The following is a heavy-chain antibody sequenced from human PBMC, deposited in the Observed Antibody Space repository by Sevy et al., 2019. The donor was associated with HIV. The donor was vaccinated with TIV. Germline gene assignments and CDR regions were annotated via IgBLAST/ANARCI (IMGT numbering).Heavy chain of an antibody. Sequence: GGSLRLSCAASGFTFSSYAMSWVRQAPGKGLEWVSAISGSGGSTYYADSVKGRFTISRDNSKNMLYLQMNSLRAEDTAVYYCAKDQNGDYYDSSGYGYWGQGTLVTVSS. J-gene: IGHJ4*02. CDR1: GFTFSSYA. CDR3: AKDQNGDYYDSSGYGY. D-gene: IGHD3-22*01. CDR2: ISGSGGST. V-gene: IGHV3-23*01.